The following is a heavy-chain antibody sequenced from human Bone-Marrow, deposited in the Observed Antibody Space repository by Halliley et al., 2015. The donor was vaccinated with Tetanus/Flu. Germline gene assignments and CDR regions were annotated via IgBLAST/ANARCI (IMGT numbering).Heavy chain of an antibody. CDR2: IYPGDSDT. J-gene: IGHJ4*02. Sequence: QLVQSGAEVRKSGESLKISCKVSGYSFISYWIGWVRQMPGKGLEWMGIIYPGDSDTRYSPSFQGQVTISADRSINTAYLQWSSLKASDTAMYYCARLVGMEANGDFHFDYWGQGTLVTVSS. CDR1: GYSFISYW. D-gene: IGHD4-17*01. CDR3: ARLVGMEANGDFHFDY. V-gene: IGHV5-51*01.